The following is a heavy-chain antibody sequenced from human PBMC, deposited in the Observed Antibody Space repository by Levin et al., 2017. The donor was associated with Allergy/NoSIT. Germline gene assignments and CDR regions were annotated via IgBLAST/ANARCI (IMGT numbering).Heavy chain of an antibody. V-gene: IGHV3-49*03. Sequence: GESLRLSCATSGFTFGDYAMNWFRQAPGKELEWVGFIRSRAYGGTSEYASSVKGRFSISRDDSKSIAYLQMNSLKTEDTAVYFCTRDHFRPGDYFDYWGQGTLVTVSS. CDR3: TRDHFRPGDYFDY. J-gene: IGHJ4*02. CDR2: IRSRAYGGTS. D-gene: IGHD3-3*02. CDR1: GFTFGDYA.